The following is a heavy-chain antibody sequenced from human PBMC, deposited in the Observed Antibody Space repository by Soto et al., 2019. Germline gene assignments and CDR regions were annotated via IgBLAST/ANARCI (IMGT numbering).Heavy chain of an antibody. CDR2: ISYSGNT. D-gene: IGHD2-15*01. CDR1: GDSSSSYY. V-gene: IGHV4-59*01. CDR3: AGLRGYRGSRIDY. Sequence: SETLSLTCTISGDSSSSYYWSWIRQPPGKGLEWIGYISYSGNTNYNPSLKSRVTISIDTSKNQFSLKVTSVTAADTAVYYCAGLRGYRGSRIDYWGQGAQVTVSS. J-gene: IGHJ4*02.